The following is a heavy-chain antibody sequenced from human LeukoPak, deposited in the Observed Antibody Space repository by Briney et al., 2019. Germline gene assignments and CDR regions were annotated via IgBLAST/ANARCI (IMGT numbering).Heavy chain of an antibody. J-gene: IGHJ6*02. CDR1: GYTFTGYY. Sequence: EASVKVSCKASGYTFTGYYMHWVRQAPGQGLEWMGWINPNSGGTNYAQKFQGRVTMTRDTSISTAYMELSRLRSDDTAVYYCAREVVVVAATRLHYYGMDVWGQGTTVTVSS. D-gene: IGHD2-15*01. CDR2: INPNSGGT. V-gene: IGHV1-2*02. CDR3: AREVVVVAATRLHYYGMDV.